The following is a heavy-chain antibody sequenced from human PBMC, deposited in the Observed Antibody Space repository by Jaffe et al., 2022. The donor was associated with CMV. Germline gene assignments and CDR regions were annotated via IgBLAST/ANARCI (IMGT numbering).Heavy chain of an antibody. J-gene: IGHJ6*03. CDR3: ARITVGYSSMDNETRVGTLYYYYMDV. Sequence: QVTLKESGPVLVKPTETLTLTCTVSGFSLSNARMGVSWIRQPPGKALEWLAHIFSNDEKSYSTSLKSRLTISKDTSKSQVVLTMTNMDPVDTATYYCARITVGYSSMDNETRVGTLYYYYMDVWGKGTTVTVSS. CDR1: GFSLSNARMG. V-gene: IGHV2-26*01. CDR2: IFSNDEK. D-gene: IGHD5-18*01.